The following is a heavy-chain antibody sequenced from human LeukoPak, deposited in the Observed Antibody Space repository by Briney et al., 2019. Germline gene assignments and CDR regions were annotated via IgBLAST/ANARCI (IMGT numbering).Heavy chain of an antibody. D-gene: IGHD3-10*01. V-gene: IGHV1-18*01. CDR3: ARDRYYYGSGSHAWFGSVGMDV. CDR2: ISAYNGNT. J-gene: IGHJ6*03. Sequence: ASVKVSCKASGYTFTSYGISWVRQAPGQGLEWMGWISAYNGNTNYAQKLQGRVTMTTDTSTSTAYMELWSLRSDDAAVYYCARDRYYYGSGSHAWFGSVGMDVWGKGTTVTISS. CDR1: GYTFTSYG.